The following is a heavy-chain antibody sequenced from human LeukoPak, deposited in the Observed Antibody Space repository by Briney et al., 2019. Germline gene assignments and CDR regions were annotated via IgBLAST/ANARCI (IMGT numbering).Heavy chain of an antibody. D-gene: IGHD2-2*01. CDR3: ARGKVTVVVPAGGRRGRAGWFDP. V-gene: IGHV4-34*01. CDR2: INHSGST. J-gene: IGHJ5*02. CDR1: GGSFSGYY. Sequence: SETLSLTCAVYGGSFSGYYWSWIRQPPGKGLEWIGEINHSGSTNYNPSLKSRVTISVDTSKNQFSLKLSSVTAADTAVYYCARGKVTVVVPAGGRRGRAGWFDPWGQGTLVTVSS.